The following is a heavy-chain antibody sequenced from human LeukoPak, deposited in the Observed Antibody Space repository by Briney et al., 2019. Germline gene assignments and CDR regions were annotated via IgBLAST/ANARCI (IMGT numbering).Heavy chain of an antibody. D-gene: IGHD6-13*01. V-gene: IGHV3-7*01. CDR3: ARENEIAAAAPYYYYYYMDV. CDR2: IKQDGSEK. Sequence: PGRSLRLFCAASGFTFSIYWMSWVRQAPGKGLEEVANIKQDGSEKYYVDSVKGRFTISRDNAKNSLYLQMNSLRAEDTAVYYCARENEIAAAAPYYYYYYMDVWGKGTTVTVSS. CDR1: GFTFSIYW. J-gene: IGHJ6*03.